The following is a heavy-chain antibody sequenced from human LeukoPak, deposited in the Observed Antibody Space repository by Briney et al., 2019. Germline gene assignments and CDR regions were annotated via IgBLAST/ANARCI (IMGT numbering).Heavy chain of an antibody. CDR1: GYTFTGYY. CDR2: INPNSGGT. D-gene: IGHD6-13*01. CDR3: ARAFGYGAAAGTFGY. Sequence: ASVKVSCKASGYTFTGYYMHWVRQAPGQGLEWMGWINPNSGGTNYAQKFQGRVTMTRDTSINTAYMELSRLRSDDTAVYYCARAFGYGAAAGTFGYWGQGTLVTVSS. J-gene: IGHJ4*02. V-gene: IGHV1-2*02.